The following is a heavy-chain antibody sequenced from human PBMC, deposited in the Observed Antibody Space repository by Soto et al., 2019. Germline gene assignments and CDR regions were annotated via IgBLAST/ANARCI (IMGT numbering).Heavy chain of an antibody. CDR3: TGITWFRGMDV. CDR1: GDSVSSNSAG. D-gene: IGHD3-10*01. J-gene: IGHJ6*02. V-gene: IGHV6-1*01. Sequence: SQTLSLTCVISGDSVSSNSAGWNWIRQSPSRGLEWLGRTYYKSKWNNDYALSVKSRITINPDTSKNQFSLHLYSVTPEDTAIYYCTGITWFRGMDVWGQGTPVTVSS. CDR2: TYYKSKWNN.